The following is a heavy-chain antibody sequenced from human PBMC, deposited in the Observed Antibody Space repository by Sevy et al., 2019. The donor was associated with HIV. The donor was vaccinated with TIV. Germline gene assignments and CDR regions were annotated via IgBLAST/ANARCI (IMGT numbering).Heavy chain of an antibody. J-gene: IGHJ6*02. CDR3: TRNYDFWSGYYSDYYYYYGMDV. V-gene: IGHV3-73*01. D-gene: IGHD3-3*01. Sequence: GESLKISCAASGFTFSGSAMHWVRQASGKGLEWVGRIRSKANSYATAYAASVKGRFTISRDDSKNTAYLQMNSLKTEDTAVYYCTRNYDFWSGYYSDYYYYYGMDVWGQGTTVTVSS. CDR2: IRSKANSYAT. CDR1: GFTFSGSA.